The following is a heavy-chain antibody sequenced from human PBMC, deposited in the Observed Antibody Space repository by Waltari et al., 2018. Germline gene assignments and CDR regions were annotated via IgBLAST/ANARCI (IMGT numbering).Heavy chain of an antibody. CDR2: LIPIFGTA. CDR3: ARGDYGDYKGYYYYGMDV. Sequence: QVQLVQSGAEVKKPGSSVKVSCKASGGTFSSYAISWVRQAPGQGLEWMGGLIPIFGTANYAQKCQGRVTITTDESTSTAYMELSSLRSEDTAVYYCARGDYGDYKGYYYYGMDVWGQGTTVTVSS. V-gene: IGHV1-69*05. J-gene: IGHJ6*02. D-gene: IGHD4-17*01. CDR1: GGTFSSYA.